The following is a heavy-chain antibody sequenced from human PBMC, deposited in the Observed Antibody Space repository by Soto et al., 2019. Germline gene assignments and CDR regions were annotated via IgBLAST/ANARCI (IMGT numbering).Heavy chain of an antibody. CDR2: INPNSGGT. V-gene: IGHV1-2*04. D-gene: IGHD2-2*01. J-gene: IGHJ6*02. CDR1: GYTFTGYY. CDR3: ASGNVVVPAAIFYHYGMDV. Sequence: GASVKVSCKASGYTFTGYYMHWVRQAPGQGLEWMGWINPNSGGTSYAQKFQGWVTMTRDTPISTAYMELSRLRSDDTAVYYCASGNVVVPAAIFYHYGMDVWGQGTTVTVSS.